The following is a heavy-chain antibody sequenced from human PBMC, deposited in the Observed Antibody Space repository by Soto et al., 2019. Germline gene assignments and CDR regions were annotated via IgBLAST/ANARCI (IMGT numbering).Heavy chain of an antibody. CDR1: GGSISSGGYY. CDR3: ARDRVPYGGYVQWFDP. CDR2: TYYSGST. V-gene: IGHV4-31*03. D-gene: IGHD4-17*01. J-gene: IGHJ5*02. Sequence: SETLSLTCTVSGGSISSGGYYWSWIRQHPGKGLEWIGYTYYSGSTYYNPSLKSRVTISVDTSKNQFSLKLSSVTAADTAVYYCARDRVPYGGYVQWFDPWGQGTLVTVSS.